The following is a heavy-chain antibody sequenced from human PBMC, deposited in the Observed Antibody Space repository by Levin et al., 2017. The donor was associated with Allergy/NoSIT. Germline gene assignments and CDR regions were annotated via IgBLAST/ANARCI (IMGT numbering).Heavy chain of an antibody. CDR1: GGSVSNYF. Sequence: SETLSLTCTVSGGSVSNYFWTWIRQPPGKGLEWIGYIYDSGSTNYNPSLKSRVTISIDTSKNQFSLKLKSVTAADTAVYYCARVEARWIQILAPRRVGGEAAYWGQGTLVTVSS. CDR3: ARVEARWIQILAPRRVGGEAAY. D-gene: IGHD5-18*01. J-gene: IGHJ4*02. V-gene: IGHV4-59*02. CDR2: IYDSGST.